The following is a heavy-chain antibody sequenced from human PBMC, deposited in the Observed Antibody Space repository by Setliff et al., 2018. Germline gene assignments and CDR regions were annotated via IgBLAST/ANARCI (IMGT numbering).Heavy chain of an antibody. J-gene: IGHJ5*02. D-gene: IGHD2-21*02. CDR1: GFTFSSYS. CDR2: ISSSSSYI. CDR3: ARDRNCGGDCPPNWFDP. V-gene: IGHV3-21*01. Sequence: GGSLRLSCAASGFTFSSYSMNWVRQAPGKGLEWVSSISSSSSYIFYADSVKGRFTISRDNAKNSLYLQMNSLRAEDTAVYYCARDRNCGGDCPPNWFDPWGQGTLVTVSS.